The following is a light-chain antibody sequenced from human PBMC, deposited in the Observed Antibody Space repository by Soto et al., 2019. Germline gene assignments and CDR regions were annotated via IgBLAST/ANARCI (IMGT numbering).Light chain of an antibody. CDR3: QQYDYLVT. J-gene: IGKJ1*01. Sequence: EIVLTQSPGTLSLSPGERATLSCRASQSVSYYLSWYQQKPGQAPRLLIYDASSRATGVPDRFSGSGSGTDFTLTISRLEPEDLAVYYCQQYDYLVTFGQGTKVDIK. CDR1: QSVSYY. CDR2: DAS. V-gene: IGKV3-20*01.